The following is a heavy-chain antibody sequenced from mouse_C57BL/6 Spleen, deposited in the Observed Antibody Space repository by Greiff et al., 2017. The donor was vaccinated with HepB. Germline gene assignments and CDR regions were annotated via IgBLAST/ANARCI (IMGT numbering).Heavy chain of an antibody. V-gene: IGHV1-82*01. Sequence: VQLQQSGPELVKPGASVKISCKASGYAFSSSWMNWVKQRPGKGLEWIGRIYPGDGDTNYNGKFKGKATLTADKSSSTAYMQLSSLTSEDSAVYFCFYDGYFGAYWGQGTLVTVSA. CDR3: FYDGYFGAY. J-gene: IGHJ3*01. CDR2: IYPGDGDT. D-gene: IGHD2-3*01. CDR1: GYAFSSSW.